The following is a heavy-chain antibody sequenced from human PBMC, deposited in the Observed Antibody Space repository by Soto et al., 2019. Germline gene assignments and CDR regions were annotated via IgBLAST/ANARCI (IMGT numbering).Heavy chain of an antibody. V-gene: IGHV4-59*01. CDR2: IYYSGST. D-gene: IGHD6-19*01. CDR3: ARDMEYSSGWYYFDY. J-gene: IGHJ4*02. Sequence: SETLSLTYTVSGVSISSYDWRCIRQPPGKGLEWIGYIYYSGSTNYNPSLKSRVTISVDTSKNQFSLKLSSVTAADTAVYYCARDMEYSSGWYYFDYWGQGTLVTVSS. CDR1: GVSISSYD.